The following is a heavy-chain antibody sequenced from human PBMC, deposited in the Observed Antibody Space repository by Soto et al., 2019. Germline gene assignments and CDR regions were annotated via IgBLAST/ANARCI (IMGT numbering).Heavy chain of an antibody. CDR1: GFSLTTDRVG. D-gene: IGHD1-26*01. V-gene: IGHV2-5*02. Sequence: QITLKETGPTLVKPTQTLTLTCTFSGFSLTTDRVGVGWIRQPPGEALEWLAVIYWDDSKTYRPSLESRLTITNDTSKYQVALTMTNMDSLDTATYYCAHAYGGRSLYWGQGTLVTVSS. CDR3: AHAYGGRSLY. CDR2: IYWDDSK. J-gene: IGHJ4*02.